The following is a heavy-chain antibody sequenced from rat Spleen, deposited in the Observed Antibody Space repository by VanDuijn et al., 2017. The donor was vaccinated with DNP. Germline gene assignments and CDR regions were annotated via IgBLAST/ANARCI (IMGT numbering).Heavy chain of an antibody. Sequence: QVQLKESGPGLVQPSQTLSLTCTVSGFSLTNYGVSWVRQPPGKGLEWIAAMSSGGTTYYNSALKSRLSISTDTSKSQVFLKMSGLQTEDTGTYYCARSGYYAMDAWGQGTSVTVSS. CDR2: MSSGGTT. CDR3: ARSGYYAMDA. V-gene: IGHV2S12*01. J-gene: IGHJ4*01. CDR1: GFSLTNYG. D-gene: IGHD1-1*01.